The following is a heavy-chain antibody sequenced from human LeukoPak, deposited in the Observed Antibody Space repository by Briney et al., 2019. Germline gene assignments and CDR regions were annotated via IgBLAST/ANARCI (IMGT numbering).Heavy chain of an antibody. V-gene: IGHV3-9*01. Sequence: GRSLRLSCAASGFTFDDYAMHWVRQAPGKGLEWVSGISWNSGSIGYADSVKGRFTISRDNAKNSLYLQMNSLRAEDTALYFCAKDSSSSNYYYGLDVWGQGTTVTVSS. CDR3: AKDSSSSNYYYGLDV. D-gene: IGHD6-6*01. CDR1: GFTFDDYA. CDR2: ISWNSGSI. J-gene: IGHJ6*02.